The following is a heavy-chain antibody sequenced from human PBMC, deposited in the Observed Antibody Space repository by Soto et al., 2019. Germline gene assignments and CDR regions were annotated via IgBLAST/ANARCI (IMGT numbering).Heavy chain of an antibody. J-gene: IGHJ4*02. CDR2: IYYSGST. V-gene: IGHV4-31*03. Sequence: SETLSLTCTVSGGSISSGGYYWSWIRQHPGKGLEWIGYIYYSGSTYYNPSLKSRVTISVDTSKNQFSLKLSSVTAADTAAYYCARGVDYYFDYWGQGTLVTVSS. CDR3: ARGVDYYFDY. CDR1: GGSISSGGYY.